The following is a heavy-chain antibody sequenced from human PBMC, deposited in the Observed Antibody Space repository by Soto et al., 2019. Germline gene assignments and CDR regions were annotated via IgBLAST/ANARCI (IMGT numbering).Heavy chain of an antibody. CDR2: IYYSGST. CDR3: ARHVPYCSDTSHCAYGMDV. D-gene: IGHD2-2*01. J-gene: IGHJ6*02. CDR1: GGSISSYY. Sequence: PSETLSLTCTVSGGSISSYYWSWIRRPPGKGLEWIGYIYYSGSTNYNPSLKSRVTISVDTSKNQFSLKLSSVTAADTAVYYCARHVPYCSDTSHCAYGMDVWGQGTTVTVSS. V-gene: IGHV4-59*08.